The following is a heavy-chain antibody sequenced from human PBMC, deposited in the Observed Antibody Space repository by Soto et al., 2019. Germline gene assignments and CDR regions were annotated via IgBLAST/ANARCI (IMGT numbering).Heavy chain of an antibody. D-gene: IGHD1-1*01. V-gene: IGHV3-53*01. Sequence: GGSLRLSCAAFGLTISGKKYVAWVRKAPGKGLEWVSALYDVDGSFYADSVKARFTTSSDSSKTTVYLQMNDLRPDDTAVYYCATWHEREHAYDVWGQGTTVTVSS. CDR1: GLTISGKKY. J-gene: IGHJ3*01. CDR2: LYDVDGS. CDR3: ATWHEREHAYDV.